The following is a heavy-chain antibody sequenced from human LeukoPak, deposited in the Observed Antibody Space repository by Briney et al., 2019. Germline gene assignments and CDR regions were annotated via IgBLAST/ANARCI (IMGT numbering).Heavy chain of an antibody. Sequence: GGSLRLSCVASGFTFSSYWMSWVRQAPGKGLEWVANIKQDGSEKYYVDSVKGRFTISRDNAKNSLYLQMNSLRAEDTAVYYCARDLYDFWSGYYTDAFDIWGQGTMVTVSS. D-gene: IGHD3-3*01. CDR3: ARDLYDFWSGYYTDAFDI. V-gene: IGHV3-7*01. CDR2: IKQDGSEK. CDR1: GFTFSSYW. J-gene: IGHJ3*02.